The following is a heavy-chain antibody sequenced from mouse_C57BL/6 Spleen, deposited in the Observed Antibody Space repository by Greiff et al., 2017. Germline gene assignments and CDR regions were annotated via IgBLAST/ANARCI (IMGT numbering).Heavy chain of an antibody. CDR3: AREGIYPWFAY. V-gene: IGHV1-80*01. D-gene: IGHD1-1*01. Sequence: VKLMESGAELVKPGASVKISCKASGYAFSSYWMNWVKQRPGKGLEWIGQIYPGDGDTNYNGKFKGKATLTADKSSSTAYMQLSSLTSEDSAVYFCAREGIYPWFAYWGQGTLVTVSA. CDR2: IYPGDGDT. CDR1: GYAFSSYW. J-gene: IGHJ3*01.